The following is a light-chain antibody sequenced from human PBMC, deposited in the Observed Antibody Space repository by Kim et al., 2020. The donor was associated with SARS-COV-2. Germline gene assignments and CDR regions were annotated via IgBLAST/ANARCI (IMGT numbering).Light chain of an antibody. CDR1: QDIYIY. CDR2: DAS. J-gene: IGKJ5*01. CDR3: QRRSNWPPSIT. V-gene: IGKV3-11*01. Sequence: PGERATPACSASQDIYIYLAWYQQKPGQAPRLRIYDASKRATGIPARFSGSGCGTDFTLTISSREPEDFAVYYCQRRSNWPPSITFGQGTRLEIK.